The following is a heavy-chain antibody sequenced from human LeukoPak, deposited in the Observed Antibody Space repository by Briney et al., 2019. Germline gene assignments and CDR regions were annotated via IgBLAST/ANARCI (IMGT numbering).Heavy chain of an antibody. D-gene: IGHD3-22*01. CDR3: ATSHTYYYDSSGSPEGMDV. CDR2: IWYDGSDK. Sequence: GGSLRLSCAASGFTFSSYGMHWVRQAPGKGLEWVAVIWYDGSDKYYADSVKGRFTISRDNSKNTLYLQMSSLRADDTAVYYCATSHTYYYDSSGSPEGMDVWGQGTTVTVSS. J-gene: IGHJ6*02. CDR1: GFTFSSYG. V-gene: IGHV3-33*01.